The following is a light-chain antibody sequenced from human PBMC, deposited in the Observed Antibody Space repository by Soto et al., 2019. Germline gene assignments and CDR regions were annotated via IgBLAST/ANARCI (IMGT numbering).Light chain of an antibody. CDR1: QTIDRY. V-gene: IGKV1-39*01. CDR3: QQSYNAPFN. Sequence: IHMTQSASSLSASVGHTVTITCRASQTIDRYLNWFQQKSGQAPKLLMNAASTLRSGVPSRFSASGSGTDFTLTISSLQTEDYATYYCQQSYNAPFNFGPGTKVDIK. J-gene: IGKJ3*01. CDR2: AAS.